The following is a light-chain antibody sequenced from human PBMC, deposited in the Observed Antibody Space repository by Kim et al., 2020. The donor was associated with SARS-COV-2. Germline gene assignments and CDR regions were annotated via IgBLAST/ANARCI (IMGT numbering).Light chain of an antibody. CDR2: FDS. CDR3: QLWDNSGAYGV. V-gene: IGLV3-21*04. CDR1: NIGSYS. Sequence: SYELTQPPSVSVAPGETARMTCGGNNIGSYSVHWYQQKPGHAPVPVISFDSDRPSGIPERFSGSNSRNTATLTISRVEVEDEADYYCQLWDNSGAYGVFGGGTQLTVL. J-gene: IGLJ3*02.